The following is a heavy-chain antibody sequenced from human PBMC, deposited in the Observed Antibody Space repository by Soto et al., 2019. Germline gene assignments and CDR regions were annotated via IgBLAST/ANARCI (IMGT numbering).Heavy chain of an antibody. CDR1: GGTFNNYA. J-gene: IGHJ6*02. V-gene: IGHV1-69*13. D-gene: IGHD1-26*01. CDR2: IIPIFGTA. Sequence: PAASVKVSCKASGGTFNNYAISWVRQAPGQGLEWMGGIIPIFGTANYAQKFQGRVTITADESTSTAYMELSSLRSEDTAVYYCASCVPILRGGLYYYGMDVWGQGTTVTVSS. CDR3: ASCVPILRGGLYYYGMDV.